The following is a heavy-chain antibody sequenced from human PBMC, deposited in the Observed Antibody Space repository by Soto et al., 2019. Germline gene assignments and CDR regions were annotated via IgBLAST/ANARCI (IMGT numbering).Heavy chain of an antibody. D-gene: IGHD2-21*02. CDR1: GYTFTGYY. J-gene: IGHJ5*02. V-gene: IGHV1-46*01. CDR3: ARDRHIVVVTRYDDWFDP. CDR2: INPSGGST. Sequence: ASVKVSCKASGYTFTGYYMHWVRQAPGQGLEWMGWINPSGGSTSYAQKFQGRVTMTRDTSTSTVYMELSSLRSEDTAVYYCARDRHIVVVTRYDDWFDPWGQGTLVTVSS.